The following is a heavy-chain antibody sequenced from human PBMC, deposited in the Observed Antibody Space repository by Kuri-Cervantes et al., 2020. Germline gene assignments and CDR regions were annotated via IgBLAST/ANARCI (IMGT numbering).Heavy chain of an antibody. D-gene: IGHD3-10*01. CDR2: INSDGSST. J-gene: IGHJ6*02. CDR3: ARARWFGELFHQKSYGMDV. Sequence: ETLSLTCAASGFTFSSYWMHWVRQAPGKGLVWVSRINSDGSSTSYADSVKGRFTISRDNAKNSLYLQMNSLRAEDTAVYYCARARWFGELFHQKSYGMDVWGQGTTVTVSS. V-gene: IGHV3-74*01. CDR1: GFTFSSYW.